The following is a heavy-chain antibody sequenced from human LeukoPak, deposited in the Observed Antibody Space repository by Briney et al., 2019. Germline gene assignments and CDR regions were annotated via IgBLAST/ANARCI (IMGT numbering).Heavy chain of an antibody. CDR1: GFTFSSYS. J-gene: IGHJ4*02. CDR2: IRYDGSNK. V-gene: IGHV3-30*02. D-gene: IGHD3-22*01. Sequence: GGSLRLSCAASGFTFSSYSMNWVRQAPGKGLEWVAFIRYDGSNKYYADSVKGRFTISRDNSKNTLYLQMNSLRAEDTAVYYCAKDPSHYDSSGYYPGHFDYWGQGTLVTVSS. CDR3: AKDPSHYDSSGYYPGHFDY.